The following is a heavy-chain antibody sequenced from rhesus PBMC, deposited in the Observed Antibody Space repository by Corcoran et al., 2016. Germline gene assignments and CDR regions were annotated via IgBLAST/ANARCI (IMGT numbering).Heavy chain of an antibody. Sequence: EVRLVEFGGGLVQPGGSLRLSCAASGFTFIAYYLSWVRQDPGKGPVWVGCSRNKANGGKEEYAASVKGICTISRDDSKGIAILKRNSLKTEDTAVDYCARDRGGYGLDSVGKGVVVTVSS. CDR2: SRNKANGGKE. CDR3: ARDRGGYGLDS. J-gene: IGHJ6*01. CDR1: GFTFIAYY. V-gene: IGHV3-116*02.